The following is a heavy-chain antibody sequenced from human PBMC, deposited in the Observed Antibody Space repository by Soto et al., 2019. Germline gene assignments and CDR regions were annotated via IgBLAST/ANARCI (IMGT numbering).Heavy chain of an antibody. Sequence: ASVKVSCKASGYTFTSYAMHWVRQPPGQRLEWMGWINAGNGNTKYSQKFQGRVTITRDTSASTAYMELSSLRSEDTAVYYCARSGQVGNWFDPWGQGTLVTVSS. CDR3: ARSGQVGNWFDP. D-gene: IGHD3-3*01. CDR1: GYTFTSYA. V-gene: IGHV1-3*01. CDR2: INAGNGNT. J-gene: IGHJ5*02.